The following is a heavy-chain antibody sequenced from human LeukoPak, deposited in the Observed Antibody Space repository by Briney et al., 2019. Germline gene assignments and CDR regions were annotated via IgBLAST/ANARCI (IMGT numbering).Heavy chain of an antibody. CDR1: GGSFSGYY. J-gene: IGHJ4*02. V-gene: IGHV4-34*01. D-gene: IGHD1-26*01. CDR3: ARGQVGATTASFDY. Sequence: SETLSLTCAVYGGSFSGYYWSWIRQPPGKGLEWIGEINHSGSTNYNPSLKSRVTISVDTSKNQFSLKLSSVTAADTAVYYCARGQVGATTASFDYWGQGTLVTVSS. CDR2: INHSGST.